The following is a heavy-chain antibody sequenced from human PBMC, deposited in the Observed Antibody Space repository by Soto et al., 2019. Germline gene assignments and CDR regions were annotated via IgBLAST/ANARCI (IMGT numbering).Heavy chain of an antibody. V-gene: IGHV4-39*01. Sequence: PSETLSLTCTVSGGSISSSSYYWGWIRQPPGKGLEWIGSIYYSGSTYYNPSLKSRVTISVDTSKNQFSLKLSSVTAADTAVYYCARHSRGYCSGGSCYLFDYWGQGTLVTVSS. D-gene: IGHD2-15*01. J-gene: IGHJ4*02. CDR3: ARHSRGYCSGGSCYLFDY. CDR2: IYYSGST. CDR1: GGSISSSSYY.